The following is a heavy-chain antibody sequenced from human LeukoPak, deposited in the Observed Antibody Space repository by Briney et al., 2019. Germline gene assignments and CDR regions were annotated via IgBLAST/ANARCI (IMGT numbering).Heavy chain of an antibody. CDR1: GFTFSDYY. CDR3: ARNGPGSGSSYWDYYYYYMDV. D-gene: IGHD3-10*01. V-gene: IGHV3-11*04. J-gene: IGHJ6*03. Sequence: GGSLRLSCAASGFTFSDYYMSWIRQAPGKGLEWVSYISSGGRTIYYADSVKGRFTMSRDNAKNSLYLQMNSLRAEDTAVYYCARNGPGSGSSYWDYYYYYMDVWGKGTTVTVSS. CDR2: ISSGGRTI.